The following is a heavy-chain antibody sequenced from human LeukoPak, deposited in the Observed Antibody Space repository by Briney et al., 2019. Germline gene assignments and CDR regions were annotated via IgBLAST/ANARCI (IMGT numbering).Heavy chain of an antibody. Sequence: RPSETLSLTCTVSGGSISSYYWSWTRQPPGKGLEWIGYIYYSGSTNCNPSLKSRVTISVDTSKNQFPLKLSSVTAADTAVYYCARVGVATIKWWFDPWGQGTLVTVSS. J-gene: IGHJ5*02. CDR1: GGSISSYY. D-gene: IGHD5-24*01. CDR3: ARVGVATIKWWFDP. CDR2: IYYSGST. V-gene: IGHV4-59*01.